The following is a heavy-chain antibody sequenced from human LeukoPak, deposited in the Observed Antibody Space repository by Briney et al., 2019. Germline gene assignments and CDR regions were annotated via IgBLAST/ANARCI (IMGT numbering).Heavy chain of an antibody. Sequence: GESLRISCKGSGYSFTSYWISWVRQMPGKGLEWLVRIDPSDSYTTYSPSFQGHVSISADKSISTAYLQWSSLKASDTAIYYCARHDARRVTITGYWGQGTLVTVSS. CDR1: GYSFTSYW. J-gene: IGHJ4*02. V-gene: IGHV5-10-1*01. CDR2: IDPSDSYT. D-gene: IGHD3-10*01. CDR3: ARHDARRVTITGY.